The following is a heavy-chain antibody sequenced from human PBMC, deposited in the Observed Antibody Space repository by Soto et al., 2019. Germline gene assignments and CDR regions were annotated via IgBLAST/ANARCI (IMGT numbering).Heavy chain of an antibody. J-gene: IGHJ4*02. CDR3: GRLAEAAIGHTDFDF. D-gene: IGHD2-15*01. CDR2: IHSSGGT. CDR1: GASIKSRNYF. V-gene: IGHV4-39*02. Sequence: QLQLQETGPGLVKPSETLSLTCTVSGASIKSRNYFWGWIRQPPGKGLEFVGSIHSSGGTYYNPSLKSRVTVSVDLSNSHFSLSLKSLTATDTAVYYCGRLAEAAIGHTDFDFWGQGTLVTVSS.